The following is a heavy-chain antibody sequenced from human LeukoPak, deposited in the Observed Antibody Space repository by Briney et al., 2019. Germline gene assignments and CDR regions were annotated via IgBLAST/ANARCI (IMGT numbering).Heavy chain of an antibody. V-gene: IGHV3-23*01. Sequence: PGGSLRLSCAASGFTFSSYAMSWVRQAPGKGLEWVSAISGSGGSTYYADSVKGRFTISRDNSKNTLYLQMNSLRAEDTAVYYCAKDSSYGDYTIGYFDYWGQGTLVTVSP. CDR3: AKDSSYGDYTIGYFDY. D-gene: IGHD4-17*01. J-gene: IGHJ4*02. CDR1: GFTFSSYA. CDR2: ISGSGGST.